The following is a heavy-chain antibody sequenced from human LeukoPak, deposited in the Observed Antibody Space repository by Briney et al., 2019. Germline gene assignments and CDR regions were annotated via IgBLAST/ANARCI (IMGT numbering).Heavy chain of an antibody. Sequence: GASVKVSCKASGYTFTGYYMHWVRQAPGQGLEWMGWINPNSGGTSYAQKFQGRLTMTRDTSTSTVYMELSSLRSEDTAVYYCARDRGEGYYFDYWGQGTLVTVSS. CDR1: GYTFTGYY. D-gene: IGHD3-10*01. CDR2: INPNSGGT. V-gene: IGHV1-2*02. J-gene: IGHJ4*02. CDR3: ARDRGEGYYFDY.